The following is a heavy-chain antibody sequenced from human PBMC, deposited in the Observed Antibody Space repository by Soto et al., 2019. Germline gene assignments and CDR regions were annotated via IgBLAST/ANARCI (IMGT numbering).Heavy chain of an antibody. J-gene: IGHJ6*03. CDR3: ARHGYCSSTSCNPLYYYYYMDV. V-gene: IGHV4-31*03. CDR2: IYYSGST. CDR1: GGSISSGGYY. Sequence: SETLSLTCTVSGGSISSGGYYWSWIRQHPGKGLEWIGYIYYSGSTYYNPSLKSRVTISVDTSKNQFSLKLSSVTAADTAVYYCARHGYCSSTSCNPLYYYYYMDVWGKGTTVTVSS. D-gene: IGHD2-2*03.